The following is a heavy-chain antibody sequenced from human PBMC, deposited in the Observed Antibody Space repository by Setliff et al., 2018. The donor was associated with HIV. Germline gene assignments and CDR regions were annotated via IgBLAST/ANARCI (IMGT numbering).Heavy chain of an antibody. CDR1: GYSISSSNW. J-gene: IGHJ4*02. Sequence: SETLSLTCAVSGYSISSSNWWAWFRQPPGKGLEWIGYIYHNGNTNYNPSLRSRVTMSIDTSKNRFFLKLSSVTALDAATYYCARMGNSYDSSGSYDYFDYWGQGTLVTSPQ. CDR2: IYHNGNT. V-gene: IGHV4-28*06. D-gene: IGHD3-22*01. CDR3: ARMGNSYDSSGSYDYFDY.